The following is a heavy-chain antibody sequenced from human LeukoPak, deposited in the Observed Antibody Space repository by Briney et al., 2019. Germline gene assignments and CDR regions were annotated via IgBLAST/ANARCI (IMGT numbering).Heavy chain of an antibody. CDR3: ARSFVATRPDD. CDR2: IKQDGSEK. D-gene: IGHD5-12*01. CDR1: GFTFSSYW. Sequence: GGSLRLSCAASGFTFSSYWMSWVRQAPGKGLEWVANIKQDGSEKYYVDSVKGRFTTSRDNAKNSLFLQMNSLRAEDTAVYYCARSFVATRPDDWGQGTLVTVSS. V-gene: IGHV3-7*01. J-gene: IGHJ4*02.